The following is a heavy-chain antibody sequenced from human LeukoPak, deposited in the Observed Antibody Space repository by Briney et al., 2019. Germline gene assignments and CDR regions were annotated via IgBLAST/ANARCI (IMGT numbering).Heavy chain of an antibody. Sequence: PETLSLTCAVHGGSLSGNYWSWIRQPPGKGLQWIGQGTHDGVTTYNPSLKSRVPISVDTPRNQVSLKVTSLTAADTAVYYCARGLNILDYWGQGTLVTVSS. CDR2: GTHDGVT. CDR1: GGSLSGNY. J-gene: IGHJ4*02. V-gene: IGHV4-34*01. CDR3: ARGLNILDY.